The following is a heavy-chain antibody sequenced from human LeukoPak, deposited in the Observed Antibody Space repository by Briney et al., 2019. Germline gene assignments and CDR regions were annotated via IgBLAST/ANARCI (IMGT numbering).Heavy chain of an antibody. CDR1: GGTFSSYA. CDR3: ARVVWQQLPREYFDY. V-gene: IGHV1-69*13. Sequence: SVKVSCKASGGTFSSYAISWVRQAPGQGLEWMGGIIPIFGTANYAQKFQGGVTITADESTSTAYMELSSLRSEDTAVYYCARVVWQQLPREYFDYWGQGTLVTVSS. J-gene: IGHJ4*02. CDR2: IIPIFGTA. D-gene: IGHD6-13*01.